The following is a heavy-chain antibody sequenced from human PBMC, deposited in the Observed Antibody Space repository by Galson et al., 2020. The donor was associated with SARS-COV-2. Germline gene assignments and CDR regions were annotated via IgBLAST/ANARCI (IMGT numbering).Heavy chain of an antibody. Sequence: NSGGSLRLSCAVSGFTFTDYSMSWIRQAPGKGLEWVSYISKTGNAIYYADSVQGRFTVSRDDAKNSLYLQMNSLRAEDTAVYYCASEPPSRYTSGSGSYWGQGTLVTVSS. J-gene: IGHJ4*02. D-gene: IGHD3-10*01. V-gene: IGHV3-11*01. CDR1: GFTFTDYS. CDR3: ASEPPSRYTSGSGSY. CDR2: ISKTGNAI.